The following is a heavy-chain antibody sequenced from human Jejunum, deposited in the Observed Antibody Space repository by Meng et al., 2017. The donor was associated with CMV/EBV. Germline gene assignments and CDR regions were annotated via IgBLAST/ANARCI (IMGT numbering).Heavy chain of an antibody. J-gene: IGHJ4*02. CDR1: GGSFSTYT. V-gene: IGHV1-8*02. Sequence: QVQLVQSGAEVKKPGSSVKVACKTSGGSFSTYTFSWVRQAPGQGLEWMGWMNPNRGTTGYAQKFQGRVTMTRNISKSTAYMDLSSLRSEDTAVYYCATGVADFEYWGQGTLVTVSS. CDR3: ATGVADFEY. D-gene: IGHD6-19*01. CDR2: MNPNRGTT.